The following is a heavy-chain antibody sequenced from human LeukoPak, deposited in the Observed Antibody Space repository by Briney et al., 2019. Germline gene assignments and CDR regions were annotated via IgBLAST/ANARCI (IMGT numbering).Heavy chain of an antibody. J-gene: IGHJ5*02. CDR3: ARDLAAITTGSHNWFDP. Sequence: VASVRVSCKASGYTFTGYYMHWVRQAPGQGLEWMGWINPKSGGTNYAQKFQGRVTVTRDTSISTAFMELSRLTSDDTAVYYCARDLAAITTGSHNWFDPWGQGTLVTVSS. CDR2: INPKSGGT. CDR1: GYTFTGYY. D-gene: IGHD3-22*01. V-gene: IGHV1-2*02.